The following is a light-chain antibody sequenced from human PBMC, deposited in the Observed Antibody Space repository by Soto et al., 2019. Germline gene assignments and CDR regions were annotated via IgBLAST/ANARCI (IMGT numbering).Light chain of an antibody. CDR2: GNN. J-gene: IGLJ3*02. V-gene: IGLV1-40*01. CDR1: SSNIGAAYD. CDR3: PSYDSSLSGWV. Sequence: QSVLTQPPSVSGAPGQKVTISCTRSSSNIGAAYDVHWYQHLPGTAPKLLINGNNNRPSGVPDRFSGSKSGTSASLAITGLQAEDEADYYCPSYDSSLSGWVFGGGTKLTVL.